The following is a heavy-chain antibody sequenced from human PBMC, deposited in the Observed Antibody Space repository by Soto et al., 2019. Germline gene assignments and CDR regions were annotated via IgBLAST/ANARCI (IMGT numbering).Heavy chain of an antibody. CDR1: GFTLSSYW. D-gene: IGHD5-12*01. J-gene: IGHJ4*02. CDR2: INIDGSST. CDR3: ARSRDGYNFVGDC. V-gene: IGHV3-74*01. Sequence: EVQQVESGGGLVQPGGSLRLSCAASGFTLSSYWMHWVRQAPGKGLVWISRINIDGSSTSYADSVKGRFTISRDNAKNTLYLQVNSLRAEDTAVYYCARSRDGYNFVGDCWGQGTLVTVSS.